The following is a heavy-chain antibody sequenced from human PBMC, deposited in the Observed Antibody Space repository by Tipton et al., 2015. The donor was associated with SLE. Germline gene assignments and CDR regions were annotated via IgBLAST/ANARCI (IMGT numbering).Heavy chain of an antibody. CDR1: GGSYSGYY. CDR2: INHSGST. D-gene: IGHD3-9*01. CDR3: ARAGILTGYYPYFDY. V-gene: IGHV4-34*01. J-gene: IGHJ4*02. Sequence: TLSLTCAVYGGSYSGYYWSWIRQPPGKGLEWIGEINHSGSTNYNPSLKSRVTISVDMSKNQFSLKLSSVTAADTAVYYCARAGILTGYYPYFDYWGQGTLVTVSS.